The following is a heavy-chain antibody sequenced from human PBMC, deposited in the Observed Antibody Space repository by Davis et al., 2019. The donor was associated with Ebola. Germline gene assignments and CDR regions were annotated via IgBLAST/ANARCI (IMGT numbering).Heavy chain of an antibody. J-gene: IGHJ6*02. D-gene: IGHD3-10*01. CDR1: GYTFTAYY. Sequence: ASVKVSCKASGYTFTAYYIHWVRQAPGQGREWMGWINPKTGGTNYAQHFQGRATMTRDTSISTAYVQLSSLRSDDTAVFYCVRGMARVDFGLDVWGQGTTVTVSS. CDR2: INPKTGGT. CDR3: VRGMARVDFGLDV. V-gene: IGHV1-2*02.